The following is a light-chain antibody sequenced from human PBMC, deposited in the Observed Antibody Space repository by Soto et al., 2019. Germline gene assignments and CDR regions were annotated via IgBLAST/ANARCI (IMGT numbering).Light chain of an antibody. CDR2: DVS. CDR1: SSDVGGYNY. J-gene: IGLJ2*01. CDR3: SSYTSSIL. Sequence: QSALTQPASVSGSPGQSITISCTGTSSDVGGYNYVSWYQQHPGKAPKLMIYDVSNRPSGVSNRFSGSKSGNTASLTISGLQAEDEADYYCSSYTSSILFGGGTKFTVL. V-gene: IGLV2-14*01.